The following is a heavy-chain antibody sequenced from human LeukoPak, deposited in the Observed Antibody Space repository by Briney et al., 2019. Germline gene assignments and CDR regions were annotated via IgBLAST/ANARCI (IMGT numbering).Heavy chain of an antibody. CDR3: ARAHNWKYGSFDF. V-gene: IGHV4-4*02. J-gene: IGHJ4*02. CDR1: GGSVTNSNW. Sequence: PSETLSLTCAVFGGSVTNSNWWTWVRQSPGKGLEWIGEIYHSGRTNYNPSLTSRLTISLDKSKNQFSLKLTSVTAADTAVYYCARAHNWKYGSFDFWGQGTLVTVSS. D-gene: IGHD1-7*01. CDR2: IYHSGRT.